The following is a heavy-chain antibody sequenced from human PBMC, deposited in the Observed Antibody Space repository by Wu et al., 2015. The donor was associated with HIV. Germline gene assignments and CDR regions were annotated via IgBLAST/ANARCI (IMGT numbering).Heavy chain of an antibody. CDR1: GYTFTSYG. V-gene: IGHV1-18*01. Sequence: QVQLVQSGAEVKKPGASVKVSCKASGYTFTSYGISWVRQAPGQGLEWMGWISAYNGNTNYAQKLQGRFTMTTDTSTSTAYMELRSLRSDDTAVYYCARVGLGYCSSTSCHYLHFDYWGQGTLVTVSS. CDR3: ARVGLGYCSSTSCHYLHFDY. D-gene: IGHD2-2*01. J-gene: IGHJ4*02. CDR2: ISAYNGNT.